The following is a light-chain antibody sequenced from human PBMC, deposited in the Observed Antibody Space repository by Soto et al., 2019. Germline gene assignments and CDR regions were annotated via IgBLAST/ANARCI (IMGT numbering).Light chain of an antibody. CDR1: QSVSSY. V-gene: IGKV3-11*01. CDR2: DAS. J-gene: IGKJ4*01. Sequence: EIVLTQSPATLSCSPGERASLSFRASQSVSSYLAWYQQKPGQAPRLLIYDASNRATGIPARFSGSGSGTDFTLTISSLEPEDFAVYYCQQRSNWLTFGGGTKVDIK. CDR3: QQRSNWLT.